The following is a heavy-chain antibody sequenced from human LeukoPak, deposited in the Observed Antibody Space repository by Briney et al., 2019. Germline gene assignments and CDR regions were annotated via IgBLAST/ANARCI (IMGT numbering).Heavy chain of an antibody. Sequence: KASETLSLTCTVSGGSISSYYWSWIRQPAGKGLEWIGRIYTSGSTNYNPSLKSRVTMSVDTSKNRFSLKLSSVTAADAAVYYCARLYGSGSYSRFYYFDYWGQGTLVTVSS. V-gene: IGHV4-4*07. CDR1: GGSISSYY. J-gene: IGHJ4*02. CDR3: ARLYGSGSYSRFYYFDY. D-gene: IGHD3-10*01. CDR2: IYTSGST.